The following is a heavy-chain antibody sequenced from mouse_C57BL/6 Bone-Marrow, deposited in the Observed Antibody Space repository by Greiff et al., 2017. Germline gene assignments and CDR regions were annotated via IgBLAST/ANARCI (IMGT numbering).Heavy chain of an antibody. D-gene: IGHD1-1*01. CDR2: ISDGGSYT. J-gene: IGHJ2*01. V-gene: IGHV5-4*01. Sequence: EVQLVESGGGLVKPGGSLKLSCAASGFTFSSYAMSWVRQTPEKRLEWVATISDGGSYTYYTDNVKGRFTISRDNAKNNLYLQMSHLKSEDTAMYYCAILPSYFDYWGQGTTLTVSS. CDR1: GFTFSSYA. CDR3: AILPSYFDY.